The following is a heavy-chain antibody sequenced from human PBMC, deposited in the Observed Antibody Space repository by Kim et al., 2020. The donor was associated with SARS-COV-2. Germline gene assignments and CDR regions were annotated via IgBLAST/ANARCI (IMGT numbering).Heavy chain of an antibody. J-gene: IGHJ4*02. V-gene: IGHV1-46*01. CDR3: ARRRSSGYSYYFDY. CDR1: RYTFTSYY. Sequence: ASVKVSCKASRYTFTSYYIHWVRQAPGQGLEWMGIINPSDGSTTYAQKFQGRVTMTRDTSASTVYLEMSSLRSEDTAVYYCARRRSSGYSYYFDYWGQGTLVTVSS. CDR2: INPSDGST. D-gene: IGHD3-22*01.